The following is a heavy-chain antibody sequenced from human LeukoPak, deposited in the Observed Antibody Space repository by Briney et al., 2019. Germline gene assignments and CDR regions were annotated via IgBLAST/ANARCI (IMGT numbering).Heavy chain of an antibody. J-gene: IGHJ4*02. CDR1: GYTFTGYY. CDR2: INPNSGGT. V-gene: IGHV1-2*02. Sequence: ASVKVSCKASGYTFTGYYMHWVRQAPGQGLEWMGWINPNSGGTNYAQKFQGRVTMTRDTSISTAYMELSRLRSDDTAVYYCARESFSQLERPFDYWGQGTLVTVSS. CDR3: ARESFSQLERPFDY. D-gene: IGHD1-1*01.